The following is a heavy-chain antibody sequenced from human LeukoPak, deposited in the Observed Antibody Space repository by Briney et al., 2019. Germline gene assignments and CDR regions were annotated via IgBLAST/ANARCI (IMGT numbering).Heavy chain of an antibody. J-gene: IGHJ6*03. V-gene: IGHV4-59*01. CDR3: ARVPNYYGSGSYGTYYYYYYMDV. D-gene: IGHD3-10*01. Sequence: PSETLSLTCTVSGGSISSYYWSWIRQPPGKGLEWIGYIYYSGSTNYNPSLKSRVTISADTSKNQFSLKLSSVTAADTAVYYCARVPNYYGSGSYGTYYYYYYMDVWGKGTTVTVSS. CDR2: IYYSGST. CDR1: GGSISSYY.